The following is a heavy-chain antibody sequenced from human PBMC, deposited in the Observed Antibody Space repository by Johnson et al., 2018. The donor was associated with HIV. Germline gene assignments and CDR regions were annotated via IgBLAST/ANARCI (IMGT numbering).Heavy chain of an antibody. V-gene: IGHV3-30*03. Sequence: QVQLVESRGDVAQPGRSLRLSCAASGFTFSSSGMHWVRQAPGQGLDWVADISYDGSNKYYADSVKGRFTISRDNSKNTLYLQMNSLRAEDTAVYYCARPGGLGAQDAFDIWGQGTMVTVSS. CDR2: ISYDGSNK. CDR3: ARPGGLGAQDAFDI. CDR1: GFTFSSSG. J-gene: IGHJ3*02. D-gene: IGHD1-26*01.